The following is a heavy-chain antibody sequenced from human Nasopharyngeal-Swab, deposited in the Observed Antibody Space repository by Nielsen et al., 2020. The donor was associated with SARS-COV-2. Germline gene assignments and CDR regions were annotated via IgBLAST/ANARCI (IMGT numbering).Heavy chain of an antibody. D-gene: IGHD3-3*01. CDR2: ISYDGSNK. CDR1: GFTFSSYG. CDR3: ARDRLEWLLSYYYYGMDV. V-gene: IGHV3-30*03. J-gene: IGHJ6*02. Sequence: GGSLRLSCAASGFTFSSYGMHWVRQAPGKGLEWVAVISYDGSNKYYADSVKGRFTISRDNAKNSLYLQMNSLRAEDTAVYYCARDRLEWLLSYYYYGMDVWGQGTTVTVSS.